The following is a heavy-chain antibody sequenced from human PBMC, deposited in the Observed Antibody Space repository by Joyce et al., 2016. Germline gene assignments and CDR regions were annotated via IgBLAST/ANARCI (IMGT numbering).Heavy chain of an antibody. V-gene: IGHV3-66*01. J-gene: IGHJ4*02. Sequence: DVQLVESGGGLVQPGGSLRLSCTASGFTVGGNDMSWVRQVPGKGLEWVAVIHSGGDTFYADFVKGRFTISRDNSMNTFSLQMNSLRAEDSAVYYCARDMWRSPGMGGYYFDYWGQGTLVTVSS. CDR1: GFTVGGND. CDR3: ARDMWRSPGMGGYYFDY. D-gene: IGHD1-14*01. CDR2: IHSGGDT.